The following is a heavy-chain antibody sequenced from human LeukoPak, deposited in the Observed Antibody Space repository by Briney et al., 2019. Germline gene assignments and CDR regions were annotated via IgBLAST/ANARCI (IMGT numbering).Heavy chain of an antibody. Sequence: PSETLSLTCAVYGGSFGGYYWSWIRQPPGKGLEWIGEINHSGSTNYNPSLKSRVTISVDTSKNQFSLKLSSVTAADTAVYYCARGSGDNYWGQGTLVTVSS. D-gene: IGHD4-17*01. CDR1: GGSFGGYY. CDR2: INHSGST. CDR3: ARGSGDNY. J-gene: IGHJ4*02. V-gene: IGHV4-34*01.